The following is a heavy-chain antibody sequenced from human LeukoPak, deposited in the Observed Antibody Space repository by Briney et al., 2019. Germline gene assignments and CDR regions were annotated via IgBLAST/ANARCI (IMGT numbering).Heavy chain of an antibody. Sequence: PSETLSLTRTVSGGSISSSSYYWGWIRQPPGKGLEWIGSIYYSGSTYYNPSLKSRVTISVDTSKNQFSLKLSSVTAADTAVYYCARGDTAMARPFDYWGQGTLVTVSS. V-gene: IGHV4-39*07. J-gene: IGHJ4*02. CDR1: GGSISSSSYY. CDR3: ARGDTAMARPFDY. CDR2: IYYSGST. D-gene: IGHD5-18*01.